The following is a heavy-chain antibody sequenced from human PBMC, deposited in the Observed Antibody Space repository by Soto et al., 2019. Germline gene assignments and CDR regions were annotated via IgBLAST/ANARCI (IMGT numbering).Heavy chain of an antibody. V-gene: IGHV3-23*01. CDR3: AKDQSAYNNIRSCYDF. CDR1: GFMVSAHV. J-gene: IGHJ4*02. CDR2: ISGSGDST. Sequence: GGSLRLCCAASGFMVSAHVMNLVRQAPGRGLEWVSRISGSGDSTFYIDAVKGRFTISRDNSKNTVYLQMNSLRPEDSAVYYFAKDQSAYNNIRSCYDFWLQRNPVPGSS. D-gene: IGHD3-3*01.